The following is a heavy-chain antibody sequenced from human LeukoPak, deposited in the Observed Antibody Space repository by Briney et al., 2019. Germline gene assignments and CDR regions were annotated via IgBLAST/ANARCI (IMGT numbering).Heavy chain of an antibody. CDR2: INHSGST. D-gene: IGHD3-10*01. J-gene: IGHJ4*02. CDR1: GFTFSSYW. V-gene: IGHV4-34*01. Sequence: GSLRLSCAASGFTFSSYWMSWVRQAPGKGLEWIGEINHSGSTNYNPSLKSQVTISVDTSKNQFSLKLSSVTAADTAVYYCARLPDYYSRHGAPGWGQGTLVTVSS. CDR3: ARLPDYYSRHGAPG.